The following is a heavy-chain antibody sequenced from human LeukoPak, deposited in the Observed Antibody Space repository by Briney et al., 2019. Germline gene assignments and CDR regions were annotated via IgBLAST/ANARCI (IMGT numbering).Heavy chain of an antibody. D-gene: IGHD6-25*01. CDR1: GGSVSSTNW. V-gene: IGHV4-4*02. CDR2: VHLDGRT. Sequence: SETLSLTCGVSGGSVSSTNWWTWIRQPPGKGLEWIGEVHLDGRTNFTPSLKSRLTMSVDLSENHVSLKLTSVTAADTAVYYCAREGGFYRPLYYSGQGTLVTVSS. J-gene: IGHJ4*02. CDR3: AREGGFYRPLYY.